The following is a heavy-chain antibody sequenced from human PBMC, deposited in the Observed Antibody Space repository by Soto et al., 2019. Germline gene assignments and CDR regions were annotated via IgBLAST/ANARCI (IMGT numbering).Heavy chain of an antibody. D-gene: IGHD6-13*01. V-gene: IGHV4-59*12. CDR3: AKVSSSWYFDY. CDR2: VYYSGST. J-gene: IGHJ4*02. CDR1: GGAISSYY. Sequence: SETLSLTCTVSGGAISSYYWTWIRQPPGKELEWIGDVYYSGSTNYNPSLKSRVTISVDNSKNTLYLQMNSLRAEDTAVYYCAKVSSSWYFDYWGQGTLVTVSS.